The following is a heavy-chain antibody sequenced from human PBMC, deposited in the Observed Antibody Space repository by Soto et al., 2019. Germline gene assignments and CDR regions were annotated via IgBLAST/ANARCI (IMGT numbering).Heavy chain of an antibody. J-gene: IGHJ4*02. Sequence: PSQTLSLTCAVSGDNVSSNSAAWNWIRQSQSRGLEWLGRTYYRSKWYNDYAVSVKSRITINPDTSKNQFSLQLNSVTPEDTAVYYGARRTLLGYFDYWGQGTLVTVSS. D-gene: IGHD7-27*01. CDR1: GDNVSSNSAA. V-gene: IGHV6-1*01. CDR3: ARRTLLGYFDY. CDR2: TYYRSKWYN.